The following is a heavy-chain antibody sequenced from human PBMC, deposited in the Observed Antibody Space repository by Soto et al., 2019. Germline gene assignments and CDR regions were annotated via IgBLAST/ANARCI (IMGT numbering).Heavy chain of an antibody. CDR3: ARGIAAAGTNWFDP. CDR2: ISSSSSYI. V-gene: IGHV3-21*01. D-gene: IGHD6-13*01. CDR1: GFTFSSYS. Sequence: EVQLVESGGGLVKPGGSLRLSCAASGFTFSSYSMNWVRQAPGKGLEWVSSISSSSSYIYYADSVKGRFTISRDNAKNSLYLQMNSLRAEDTDVYYCARGIAAAGTNWFDPWGQGTLVTVSS. J-gene: IGHJ5*02.